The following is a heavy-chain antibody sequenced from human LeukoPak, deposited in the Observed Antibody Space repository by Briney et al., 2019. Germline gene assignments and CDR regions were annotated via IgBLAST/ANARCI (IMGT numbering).Heavy chain of an antibody. CDR1: GYTFTSYG. J-gene: IGHJ6*03. CDR3: AREGTMVRGVVNYYYMDV. V-gene: IGHV1-18*01. CDR2: ISAYNGNT. D-gene: IGHD3-10*01. Sequence: ASVKVSCKASGYTFTSYGISWVRQAPGQGLEWMGWISAYNGNTNYAQKLQGRVTMTTDTSTSTAYMELRSLRSDDTAVDYCAREGTMVRGVVNYYYMDVWGKGTTVTVSS.